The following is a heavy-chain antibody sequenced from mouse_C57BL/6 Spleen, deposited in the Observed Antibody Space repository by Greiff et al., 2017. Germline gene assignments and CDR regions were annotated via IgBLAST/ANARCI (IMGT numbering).Heavy chain of an antibody. D-gene: IGHD1-1*01. CDR1: GYTFTSYW. CDR2: IYPGSGST. J-gene: IGHJ4*01. Sequence: VQLQQPGAELVKPGASVKMSCKASGYTFTSYWITWVKQRPGQGLEWIGDIYPGSGSTNYNEKFKSKDTLTVDTSSSTAYMQLSSLTSEDSAVYYCAFYYGSSYDAMDYWGQGTSVTVSS. V-gene: IGHV1-55*01. CDR3: AFYYGSSYDAMDY.